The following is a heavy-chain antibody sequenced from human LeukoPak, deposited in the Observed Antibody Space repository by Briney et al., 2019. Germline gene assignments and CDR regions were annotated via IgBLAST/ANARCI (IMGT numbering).Heavy chain of an antibody. CDR1: GGSFSDYY. V-gene: IGHV4-34*01. Sequence: SETLSLTCAVYGGSFSDYYWSWIRQPPGEGLEWIGEINHSGSTNYNPSLKSRVTISVDTSKNQFSLKLSSVTAADTAVYYCARQRSLVAGLGYWGQGTLVTVSS. CDR3: ARQRSLVAGLGY. D-gene: IGHD5-12*01. CDR2: INHSGST. J-gene: IGHJ4*02.